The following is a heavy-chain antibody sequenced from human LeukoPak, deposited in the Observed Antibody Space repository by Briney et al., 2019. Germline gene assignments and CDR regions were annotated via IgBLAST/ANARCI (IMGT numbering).Heavy chain of an antibody. J-gene: IGHJ6*02. CDR1: GFTVSSNY. Sequence: GGSLRLSCAASGFTVSSNYMSWVRQAPGKGLEWVSVIYSGGSTYYADSVKGRFTISRDNSKNTLYLQMNSLRAEDTAVYYCARDLRRPDGMDVWGQGTTVTVSS. CDR3: ARDLRRPDGMDV. V-gene: IGHV3-66*01. D-gene: IGHD6-6*01. CDR2: IYSGGST.